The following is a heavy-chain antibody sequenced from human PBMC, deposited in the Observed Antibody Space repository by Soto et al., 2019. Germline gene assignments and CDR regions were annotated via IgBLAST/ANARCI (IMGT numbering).Heavy chain of an antibody. CDR1: GYSFNTYW. CDR2: IYPDDSDI. Sequence: PGESLKISCKGSGYSFNTYWIGWVRQMPGKGLEWMGVIYPDDSDIRYNPSFQGQVTISADKSISTAYLQWSSLKASDSGIYYCARRTGLLYSDWGQGTLVTSPQ. CDR3: ARRTGLLYSD. D-gene: IGHD2-21*01. V-gene: IGHV5-51*01. J-gene: IGHJ4*02.